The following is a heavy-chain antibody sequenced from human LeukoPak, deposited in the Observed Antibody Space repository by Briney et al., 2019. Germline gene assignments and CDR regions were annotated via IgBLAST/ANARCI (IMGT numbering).Heavy chain of an antibody. CDR3: ARGRRIAVTRDNWFDP. J-gene: IGHJ5*02. CDR1: GYTFTSYY. D-gene: IGHD6-19*01. CDR2: INPSGGST. V-gene: IGHV1-46*01. Sequence: ASVNVSCKASGYTFTSYYMHWVRQAPGPGLEWMGIINPSGGSTSYAQKFQGRVNMTRDTSTSTVYMELSSLRPDDTAVYYRARGRRIAVTRDNWFDPWGQATLVTDSS.